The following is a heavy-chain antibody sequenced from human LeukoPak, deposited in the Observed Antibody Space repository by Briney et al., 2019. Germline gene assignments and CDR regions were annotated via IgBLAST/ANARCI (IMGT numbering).Heavy chain of an antibody. Sequence: SETLSLTCSVSGTSISTNYWSWIRQPPGKGLEWLGCIFCSGGTNYNPSLKSRITISVDTSKNQLSLRLSSVTAADTAVYYCARHVDYWGQGTLVTVSS. V-gene: IGHV4-59*08. CDR1: GTSISTNY. CDR2: IFCSGGT. J-gene: IGHJ4*02. CDR3: ARHVDY.